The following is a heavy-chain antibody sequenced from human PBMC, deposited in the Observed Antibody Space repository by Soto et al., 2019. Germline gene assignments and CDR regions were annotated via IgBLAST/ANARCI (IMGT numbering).Heavy chain of an antibody. V-gene: IGHV3-30*18. CDR1: GFTFSSYG. Sequence: GGSLRLSCAASGFTFSSYGMHWVRQAPGKGLEWVAVISYDGSNKYYADSVKGRFTISRDNSKNTLYLQMNSLRAEDTAVYYRAKDHYGDTAYYYYGMDVWGQGTTVTVSS. D-gene: IGHD4-17*01. CDR2: ISYDGSNK. CDR3: AKDHYGDTAYYYYGMDV. J-gene: IGHJ6*02.